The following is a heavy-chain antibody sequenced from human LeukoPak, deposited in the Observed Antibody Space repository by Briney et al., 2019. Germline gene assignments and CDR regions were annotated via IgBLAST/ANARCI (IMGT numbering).Heavy chain of an antibody. D-gene: IGHD6-19*01. J-gene: IGHJ4*02. CDR2: ISGDGGST. CDR3: AKDSSGWYFDY. V-gene: IGHV3-43*02. Sequence: PGGSLRLSCAASGFTFSNAWMSWVRQAPGKGLEWVSLISGDGGSTYYADSVKGRFTISRDNSKNSLYLQMNSLRTEDTALYYCAKDSSGWYFDYWGQGTLVTVSS. CDR1: GFTFSNAW.